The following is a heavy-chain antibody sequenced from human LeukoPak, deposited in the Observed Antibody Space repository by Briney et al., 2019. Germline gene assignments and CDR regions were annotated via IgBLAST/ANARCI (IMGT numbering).Heavy chain of an antibody. Sequence: GGSLRLSCAASGFTFNTFNMNWVRQAPGKGLEWVSSITSGGDYIYYADSVKGRFTTSRDNAKNSLSLQLNSLRVEDTAVYYCARGHYDVLAASYKWTSDYWGQGTLVTVSS. D-gene: IGHD3-9*01. J-gene: IGHJ4*02. V-gene: IGHV3-21*01. CDR3: ARGHYDVLAASYKWTSDY. CDR2: ITSGGDYI. CDR1: GFTFNTFN.